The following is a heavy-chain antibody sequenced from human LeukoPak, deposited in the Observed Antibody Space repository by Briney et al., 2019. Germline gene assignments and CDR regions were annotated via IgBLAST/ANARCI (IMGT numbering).Heavy chain of an antibody. CDR2: INHSGTT. Sequence: SETLSLTCAAHGGSLSDYYWGWIRQSPGKGLEWIGEINHSGTTNYNPSLKSRVTISLDTSNNQFSLKLSSVTAADTAMYYCARAAGFMGVWGKGTTVTVSS. V-gene: IGHV4-34*01. CDR3: ARAAGFMGV. J-gene: IGHJ6*04. CDR1: GGSLSDYY.